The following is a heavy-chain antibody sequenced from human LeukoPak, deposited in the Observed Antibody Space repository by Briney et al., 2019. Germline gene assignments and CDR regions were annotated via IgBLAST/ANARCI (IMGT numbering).Heavy chain of an antibody. CDR1: GFTFSSYA. D-gene: IGHD6-13*01. Sequence: GGSLRLSCAATGFTFSSYAMSWVRQAPGKGLEWVSAISGSGGSTYYADSVKGRFTISRDNSKNTLYLQMNSLRAEDTAVYYCAKSYSSSWYLYFQHWGQGTLVTVSS. CDR3: AKSYSSSWYLYFQH. CDR2: ISGSGGST. V-gene: IGHV3-23*01. J-gene: IGHJ1*01.